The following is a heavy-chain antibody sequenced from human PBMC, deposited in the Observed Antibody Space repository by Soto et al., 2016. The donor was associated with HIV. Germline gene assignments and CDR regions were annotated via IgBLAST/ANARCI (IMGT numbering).Heavy chain of an antibody. CDR3: ARALDDIVVAGGY. J-gene: IGHJ4*02. Sequence: QVQLIQSGTEVKKPGASVKVSCKVSGSSLSALSIHWVRQSPGKGLEWVGGFDPEEGKTVYTQKFQGRVTMTEDTSTDTAYMEVSSLRSEDTAVYYCARALDDIVVAGGYWGQGTLVTVSS. CDR1: GSSLSALS. D-gene: IGHD2-2*01. CDR2: FDPEEGKT. V-gene: IGHV1-24*01.